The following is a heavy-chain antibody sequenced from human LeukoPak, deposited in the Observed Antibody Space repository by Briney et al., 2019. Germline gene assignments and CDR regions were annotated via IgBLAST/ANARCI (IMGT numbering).Heavy chain of an antibody. CDR3: ARTLDYSRNFDY. J-gene: IGHJ4*02. V-gene: IGHV3-21*01. Sequence: GGSLRLSCAASGFTFSSYTMNWVRQAPGKGPEWVSSITSSSSYIYYADSVKGRFTISRDNARNSLYLQMNSLRAEDTALYYCARTLDYSRNFDYWGQGTLVTVSS. D-gene: IGHD6-13*01. CDR2: ITSSSSYI. CDR1: GFTFSSYT.